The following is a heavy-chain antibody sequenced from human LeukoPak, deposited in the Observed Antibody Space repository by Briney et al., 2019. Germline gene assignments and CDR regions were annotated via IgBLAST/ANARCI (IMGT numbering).Heavy chain of an antibody. J-gene: IGHJ6*02. D-gene: IGHD6-13*01. V-gene: IGHV3-43*02. CDR2: ISGDGGST. Sequence: PGGSLRLSCAASGFTFDDYAMHWVRQAPGKGLEWVSLISGDGGSTYYADSVKGRFTISRDNSKNSLYLQMNSLRTEDTALYYCANGGRLLVPDDYYYGMDVWGQGTTVTVSS. CDR3: ANGGRLLVPDDYYYGMDV. CDR1: GFTFDDYA.